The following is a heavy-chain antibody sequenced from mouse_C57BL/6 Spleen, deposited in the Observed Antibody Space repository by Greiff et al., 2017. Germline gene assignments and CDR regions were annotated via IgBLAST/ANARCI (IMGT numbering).Heavy chain of an antibody. Sequence: VQLQQSGPELVKPGASVKISCKASGYAFSSSRMNWVKQRPGKGLEWIGRIYPGDGDTNYNGKFKGKATLTADKSSSTAYMQLSSLTSEDSAVYFCAMGAMDYWGQGTSVTVSS. CDR2: IYPGDGDT. CDR1: GYAFSSSR. V-gene: IGHV1-82*01. J-gene: IGHJ4*01. CDR3: AMGAMDY.